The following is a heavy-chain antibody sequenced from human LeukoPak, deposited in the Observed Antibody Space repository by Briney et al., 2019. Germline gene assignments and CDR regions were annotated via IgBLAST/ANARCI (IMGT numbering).Heavy chain of an antibody. D-gene: IGHD6-19*01. CDR1: GYSISSGYY. V-gene: IGHV4-38-2*02. CDR2: IYHSGST. J-gene: IGHJ6*03. CDR3: AREGSYSSGWYSYYYYMDV. Sequence: SETLSLTCTVSGYSISSGYYWGWIRQPPGKGLEWIGSIYHSGSTYYNPSLESRVTISVDTSKNQFSLKLSSVTAADTAVYYCAREGSYSSGWYSYYYYMDVWGKGTTVTVSS.